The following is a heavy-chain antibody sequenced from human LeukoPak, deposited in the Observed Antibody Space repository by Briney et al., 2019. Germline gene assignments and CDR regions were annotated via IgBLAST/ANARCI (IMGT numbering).Heavy chain of an antibody. CDR2: FDPEDGET. CDR1: GYTLTELS. V-gene: IGHV1-24*01. CDR3: ARDGFSSSGWAPGDY. D-gene: IGHD6-19*01. Sequence: ASVKVSCKVSGYTLTELSMHWVRQAPGKGLEWMGGFDPEDGETVYAQKFQGRVTMTEDTSTDTAYMELSSLRSEDTAVYYCARDGFSSSGWAPGDYWGQGTLVTVSS. J-gene: IGHJ4*02.